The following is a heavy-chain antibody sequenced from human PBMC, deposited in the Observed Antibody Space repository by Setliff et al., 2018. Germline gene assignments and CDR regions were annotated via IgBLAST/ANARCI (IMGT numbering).Heavy chain of an antibody. J-gene: IGHJ6*03. D-gene: IGHD3-10*01. CDR2: IKQDGSEK. CDR3: AREGVGFRFYYAYMDV. V-gene: IGHV3-7*01. CDR1: GFTFGDYA. Sequence: GGSLRLSCTASGFTFGDYAMSWVRQAPGKGLEWVANIKQDGSEKYYVDSVKGRFTISRDNAKNSLYLQMNSLRAEDTAVYYCAREGVGFRFYYAYMDVWGKGTTVTVSS.